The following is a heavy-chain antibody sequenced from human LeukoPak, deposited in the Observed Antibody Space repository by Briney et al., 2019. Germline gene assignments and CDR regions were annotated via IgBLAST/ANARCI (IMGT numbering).Heavy chain of an antibody. V-gene: IGHV4-34*01. Sequence: SETLSLTCAVYGWSFNDYYWNWIRQPPGKGLEWIWEINARGDTNFNPSLTSRVTISVDTSKSQFSLRLTSMIAADTAVYYCARGQVPAARGYSWFDPWGQGTLVTVSS. CDR2: INARGDT. CDR3: ARGQVPAARGYSWFDP. CDR1: GWSFNDYY. J-gene: IGHJ5*02. D-gene: IGHD2-2*01.